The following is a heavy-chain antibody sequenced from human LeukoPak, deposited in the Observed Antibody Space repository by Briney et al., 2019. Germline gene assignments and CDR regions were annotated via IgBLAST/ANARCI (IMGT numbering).Heavy chain of an antibody. CDR1: GGSIGSVGYH. Sequence: PSETLSLTCTVSGGSIGSVGYHWSWVRQPAGKTLEWIGRILDTGRTNYNPSLKSRVTISVDTSKNQFSLKLSSVTAADTAVYYCARDSPRGNYWGQGTLVTVSS. CDR2: ILDTGRT. CDR3: ARDSPRGNY. J-gene: IGHJ4*02. D-gene: IGHD3-10*01. V-gene: IGHV4-61*02.